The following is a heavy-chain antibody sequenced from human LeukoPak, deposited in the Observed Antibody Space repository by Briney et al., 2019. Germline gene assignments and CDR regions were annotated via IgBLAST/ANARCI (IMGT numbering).Heavy chain of an antibody. CDR2: IYYSGST. J-gene: IGHJ6*03. CDR1: GASITSYY. CDR3: ARSGPAALITYYYYMDV. V-gene: IGHV4-59*12. D-gene: IGHD2-2*01. Sequence: SETLSLTCTVSGASITSYYWSWIRQPPGKGLEWIGYIYYSGSTNYNPSLKSRVTISVDTSKNQFSLKLSSVTAADTAVYYCARSGPAALITYYYYMDVWGKGTTVTVSS.